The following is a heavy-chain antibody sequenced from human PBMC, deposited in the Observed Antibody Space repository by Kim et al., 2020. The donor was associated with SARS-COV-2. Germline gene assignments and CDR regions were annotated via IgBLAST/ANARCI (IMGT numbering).Heavy chain of an antibody. D-gene: IGHD5-12*01. CDR3: AINYDSGSFDY. J-gene: IGHJ4*02. Sequence: TYSADSVKGRFTISRDNSKNTLYLQMNSLGAEDTAVYYCAINYDSGSFDYWGQGTLVTVSS. V-gene: IGHV3-23*01. CDR2: T.